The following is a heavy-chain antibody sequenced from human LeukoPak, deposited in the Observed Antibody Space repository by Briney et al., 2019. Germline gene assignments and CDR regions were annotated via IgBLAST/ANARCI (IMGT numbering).Heavy chain of an antibody. D-gene: IGHD6-6*01. V-gene: IGHV4-4*07. CDR3: ARESESRSAWYGIYYYYYMDV. CDR1: GGSISSYY. J-gene: IGHJ6*03. CDR2: IYTSGST. Sequence: KTSETLSLTCTVSGGSISSYYWSWIRQPAGKGLEWIGRIYTSGSTNYNPSLKSRVTMSIDTSKNQFSLKLSSVTAADTAVYYCARESESRSAWYGIYYYYYMDVWGKGTTVTVSS.